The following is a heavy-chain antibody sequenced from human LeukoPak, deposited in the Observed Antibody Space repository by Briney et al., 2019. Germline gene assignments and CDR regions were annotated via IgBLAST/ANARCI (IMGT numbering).Heavy chain of an antibody. CDR1: GYTFTSYY. D-gene: IGHD5-24*01. CDR3: ARVGRGKIDY. Sequence: ASVKVSCKASGYTFTSYYMHWVRQAPGQGLEWMGIINPSGGSTSYAQKFQGRVTMTRDMSTSTVYMELSSLRSGDTAVYYCARVGRGKIDYWGQGTLVTVSS. CDR2: INPSGGST. J-gene: IGHJ4*02. V-gene: IGHV1-46*01.